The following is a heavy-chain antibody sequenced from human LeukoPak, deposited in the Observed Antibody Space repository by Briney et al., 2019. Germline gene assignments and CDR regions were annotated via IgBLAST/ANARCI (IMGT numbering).Heavy chain of an antibody. CDR3: ARDIIRGYLDQ. J-gene: IGHJ4*02. CDR1: GFTFSSHT. V-gene: IGHV3-21*01. CDR2: ISSSSIFI. Sequence: GGSLRLSCAASGFTFSSHTMNWVRQAPGKGLEWVSSISSSSIFIYYADSVKGRFTISRDNAKNSLDLQMNSLRVDDTAVYYCARDIIRGYLDQWGQGTPVTVSS. D-gene: IGHD2-15*01.